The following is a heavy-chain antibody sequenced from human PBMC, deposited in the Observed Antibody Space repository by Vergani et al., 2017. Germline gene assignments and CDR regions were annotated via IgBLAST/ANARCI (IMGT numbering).Heavy chain of an antibody. Sequence: QVQLQQWGAGLLKPSETLSLTCAVYGGSFSGYYWSWIRQPPGKGLEWIGEINHSGSTNYNPSLKSRVTISVDTSKNQFSLKLSSVTAADTAVYYCARDLGYGDPNAFDIWGQGTMVTVSS. CDR2: INHSGST. J-gene: IGHJ3*02. V-gene: IGHV4-34*01. D-gene: IGHD4-17*01. CDR1: GGSFSGYY. CDR3: ARDLGYGDPNAFDI.